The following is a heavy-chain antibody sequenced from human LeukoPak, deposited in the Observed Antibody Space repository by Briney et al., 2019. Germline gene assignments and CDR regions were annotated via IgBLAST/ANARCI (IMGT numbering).Heavy chain of an antibody. CDR2: TYYRSKWYN. CDR3: ARAPWYSSGWFSSITDAFDI. Sequence: SQTLSLTCALSGDSVSSNSAAWNWIRQSPSRGLEWLGRTYYRSKWYNDYAVSVKSRITINPDTSKNQFSLQLNSVTPEDTAVYYCARAPWYSSGWFSSITDAFDIWGQGTMVTVSS. D-gene: IGHD6-19*01. V-gene: IGHV6-1*01. J-gene: IGHJ3*02. CDR1: GDSVSSNSAA.